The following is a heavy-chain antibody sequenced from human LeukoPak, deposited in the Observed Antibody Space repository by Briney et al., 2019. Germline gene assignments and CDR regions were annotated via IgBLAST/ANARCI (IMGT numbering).Heavy chain of an antibody. CDR1: GYSISSGYY. D-gene: IGHD3-3*01. Sequence: SETLSLTCAVSGYSISSGYYWGWIRQPPGKGLEWIGSIYHSGNTYYNPSLKSRVTISVDTSKNQFSLKLSSVTAADTAVYYCARQDGITIFGVDPWGQGTLVTVSS. CDR2: IYHSGNT. J-gene: IGHJ5*02. CDR3: ARQDGITIFGVDP. V-gene: IGHV4-38-2*01.